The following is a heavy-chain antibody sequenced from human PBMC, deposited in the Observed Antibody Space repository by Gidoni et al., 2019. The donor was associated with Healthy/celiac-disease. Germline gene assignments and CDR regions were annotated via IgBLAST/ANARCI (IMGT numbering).Heavy chain of an antibody. Sequence: QVQLQQWGAGLLKPSETLSLTCAVYGGSFSGYYWSWIRQSPGKGLEWIGEINHSGSTNYNPSLKSRVTISVDTSKNQFSLKLSSVTAADTAVYYCAREHKGAFDIWGQGTMVTVSS. CDR2: INHSGST. J-gene: IGHJ3*02. D-gene: IGHD2-21*01. CDR3: AREHKGAFDI. CDR1: GGSFSGYY. V-gene: IGHV4-34*01.